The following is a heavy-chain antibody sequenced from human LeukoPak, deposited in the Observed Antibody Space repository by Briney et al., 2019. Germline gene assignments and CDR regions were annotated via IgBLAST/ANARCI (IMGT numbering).Heavy chain of an antibody. CDR1: GYTFTSYG. D-gene: IGHD6-13*01. CDR2: ISAYNGNT. V-gene: IGHV1-18*01. CDR3: ARVHPIGSSWYFDY. Sequence: ASVKVSCKASGYTFTSYGISWVRQAPGQGLEWMGWISAYNGNTNYAQKLQGGVTMTTDTSTSTAYMELRSLRSDDTAVYYCARVHPIGSSWYFDYWGQGTLVTVFS. J-gene: IGHJ4*02.